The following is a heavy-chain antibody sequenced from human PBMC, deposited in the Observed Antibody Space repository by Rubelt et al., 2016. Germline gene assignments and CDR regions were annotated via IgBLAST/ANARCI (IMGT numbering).Heavy chain of an antibody. Sequence: QVQLVESGGGVVKPGRSLRLSCAASAFTFSSYGMHWVRQAPGKGLEWVAVIWYDGSNKYYADSVKGRLSISSDNSTKSLFLHMNSLRAEDTAVYYCARDRGSYDSDGPDYCGQGTLITVSS. CDR3: ARDRGSYDSDGPDY. CDR2: IWYDGSNK. J-gene: IGHJ4*02. CDR1: AFTFSSYG. V-gene: IGHV3-33*01. D-gene: IGHD3-3*01.